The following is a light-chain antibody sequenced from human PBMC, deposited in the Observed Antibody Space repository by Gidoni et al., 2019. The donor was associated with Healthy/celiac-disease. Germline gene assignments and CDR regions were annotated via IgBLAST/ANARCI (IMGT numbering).Light chain of an antibody. CDR1: SSDVGGYNY. V-gene: IGLV2-14*01. Sequence: QSALTQPDSVSGSPGQSITIACTGTSSDVGGYNYVSWYQQHPGKAPELMIYEVSNRPSGVSNRFSGSKSGNTASLTISGLQAEDEADYYCSSYTSSSSPRVFGGGTKLTVL. CDR3: SSYTSSSSPRV. J-gene: IGLJ3*02. CDR2: EVS.